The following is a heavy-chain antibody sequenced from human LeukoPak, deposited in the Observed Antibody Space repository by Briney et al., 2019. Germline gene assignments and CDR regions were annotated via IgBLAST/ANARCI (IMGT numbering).Heavy chain of an antibody. Sequence: ASVKVSCKASGGTFSSYAISWLRQAPGQGLEWMGGIIPIFGTANYAQKFQGRVTITTDESTSTAYMELSSLRSEDTAVYYCARDLEEATVTTPGNYYYYMDVWGKGTTVTVSS. D-gene: IGHD4-11*01. J-gene: IGHJ6*03. CDR2: IIPIFGTA. V-gene: IGHV1-69*05. CDR1: GGTFSSYA. CDR3: ARDLEEATVTTPGNYYYYMDV.